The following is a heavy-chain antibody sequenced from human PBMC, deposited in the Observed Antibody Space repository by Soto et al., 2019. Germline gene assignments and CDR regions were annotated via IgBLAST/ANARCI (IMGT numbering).Heavy chain of an antibody. D-gene: IGHD3-16*01. CDR1: GFSVGRNR. J-gene: IGHJ4*02. CDR2: IYYHGET. CDR3: ARCSGGGL. Sequence: EQLVETGGGLIQPGGSLRISCAASGFSVGRNRMTWVRQPPGKGLEWVSVIYYHGETYYADSVQGRFTISRDTSRNMVFLQMNNLRHEDTAVDYCARCSGGGLWGQGTLVTVSS. V-gene: IGHV3-53*02.